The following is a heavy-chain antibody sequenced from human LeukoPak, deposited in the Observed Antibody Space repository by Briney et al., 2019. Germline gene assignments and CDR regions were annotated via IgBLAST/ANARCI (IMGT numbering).Heavy chain of an antibody. CDR1: GGSITSYY. CDR3: ARNRGSTVITDHYYYYYMDV. J-gene: IGHJ6*03. Sequence: SETLSLTCSVSGGSITSYYWSWIRQPPGKGLEWIGYIYNSGSTNYHPSLQSRVTMSLDTSKNQFSLKLSSVTAADTAVYYCARNRGSTVITDHYYYYYMDVWGKGTTVTVSS. D-gene: IGHD4-11*01. CDR2: IYNSGST. V-gene: IGHV4-4*09.